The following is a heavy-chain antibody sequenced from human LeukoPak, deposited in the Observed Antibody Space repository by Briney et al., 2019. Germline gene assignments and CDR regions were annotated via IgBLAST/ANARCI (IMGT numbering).Heavy chain of an antibody. CDR1: GGSISSSSYY. CDR2: IYYSGST. CDR3: AREGGFYRPLDY. J-gene: IGHJ4*02. Sequence: KPSETLSLTCTVSGGSISSSSYYWGWIRQPPGKGLEWIGSIYYSGSTYFNPSLKSRVTIPVDTSKNQFSLKLSSVTAADTAVYYCAREGGFYRPLDYSGQGTLVTVSS. V-gene: IGHV4-39*02. D-gene: IGHD3-3*01.